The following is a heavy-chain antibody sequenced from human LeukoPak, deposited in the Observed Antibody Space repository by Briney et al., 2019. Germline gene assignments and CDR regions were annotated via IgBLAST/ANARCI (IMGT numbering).Heavy chain of an antibody. J-gene: IGHJ4*02. V-gene: IGHV4-34*01. D-gene: IGHD3-22*01. CDR3: ARTNYYNSSGYYSLDY. CDR2: INHSGST. Sequence: SETLSLTCAVSGGSFSGYYWSWIRQPPGKGLEWIGEINHSGSTNYNPSLKSRVTISVGTSKNQFSLKLSPATAADTAFYYCARTNYYNSSGYYSLDYWGQGTLVTVSS. CDR1: GGSFSGYY.